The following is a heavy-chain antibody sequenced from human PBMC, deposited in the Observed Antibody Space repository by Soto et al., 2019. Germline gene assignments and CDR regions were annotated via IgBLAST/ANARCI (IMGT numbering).Heavy chain of an antibody. Sequence: GSVKVSCQASGSTVTSHRLRWLRKAPGQGLEWMGWISAYNGNTNYAQKLQGRVTMTTDTSTSTAYMELRSLRSDDTAVYYCARADSSSWNYGMDVWGQGTTVTVCS. CDR3: ARADSSSWNYGMDV. CDR1: GSTVTSHR. V-gene: IGHV1-18*04. J-gene: IGHJ6*02. CDR2: ISAYNGNT. D-gene: IGHD6-13*01.